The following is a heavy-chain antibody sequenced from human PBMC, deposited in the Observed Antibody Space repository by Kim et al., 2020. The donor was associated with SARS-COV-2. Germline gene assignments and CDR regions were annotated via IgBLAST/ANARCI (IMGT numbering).Heavy chain of an antibody. CDR2: TTRSGDGS. CDR1: GFTFSEYA. D-gene: IGHD5-18*01. CDR3: VKYGRSYGAVL. J-gene: IGHJ4*02. V-gene: IGHV3-64D*06. Sequence: GGSLILSCSGSGFTFSEYAIHWVRRAPGKGLEYVSATTRSGDGSFYADSVEGRFTVSRDNSKNTLYLQMNSLRVEDTSVYYCVKYGRSYGAVLWGQGTLVIVSS.